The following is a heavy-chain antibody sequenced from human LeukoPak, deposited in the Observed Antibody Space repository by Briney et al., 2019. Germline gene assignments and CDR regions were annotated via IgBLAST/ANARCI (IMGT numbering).Heavy chain of an antibody. CDR1: GYTFTSYG. CDR2: ISAYNGNT. V-gene: IGHV1-18*01. CDR3: ARDRKEYCGGDCSTPDY. Sequence: ASVKVSCKASGYTFTSYGISWVRQAPGQGLEWMGWISAYNGNTNYAQKLQGRVTMTADTSTSTAYMELRSLRSDDTAVYYCARDRKEYCGGDCSTPDYWGQGTLVTVSS. J-gene: IGHJ4*02. D-gene: IGHD2-21*02.